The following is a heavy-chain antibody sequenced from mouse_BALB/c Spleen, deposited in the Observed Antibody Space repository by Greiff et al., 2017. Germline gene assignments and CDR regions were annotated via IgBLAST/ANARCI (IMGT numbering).Heavy chain of an antibody. J-gene: IGHJ3*01. Sequence: VKLVESGPGLVAPSQSLSITCTVSGFSLTSYGVHWVRQPPGKGLEWLGVIWAGGSTNYNSALMSRLSISKDNSKSQVFLKMNSLQTDDTAMYYCAREAYGSSSFAYWGQGTLVTVSA. CDR1: GFSLTSYG. V-gene: IGHV2-9*02. CDR3: AREAYGSSSFAY. D-gene: IGHD1-1*01. CDR2: IWAGGST.